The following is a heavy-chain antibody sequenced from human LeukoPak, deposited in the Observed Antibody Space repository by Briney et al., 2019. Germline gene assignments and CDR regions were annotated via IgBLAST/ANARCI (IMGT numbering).Heavy chain of an antibody. CDR2: ISSSGSTI. D-gene: IGHD2-15*01. Sequence: GGSLRLSCAASGFTFSSYEMNWVRQAPGKGLEWVSYISSSGSTIYYADSVKGRFTISRDNAKNSLYLQMNSLRAEDTAVYYCARVGRYCSGGSCNIDAFDIWGQGTMVTASS. CDR1: GFTFSSYE. CDR3: ARVGRYCSGGSCNIDAFDI. V-gene: IGHV3-48*03. J-gene: IGHJ3*02.